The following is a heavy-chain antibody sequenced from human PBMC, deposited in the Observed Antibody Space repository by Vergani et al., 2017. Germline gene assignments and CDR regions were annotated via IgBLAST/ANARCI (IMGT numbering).Heavy chain of an antibody. CDR3: ARDLLVDTAMVGAFDI. V-gene: IGHV3-11*05. CDR1: GFTFSDYY. CDR2: ISSSSSYT. J-gene: IGHJ3*02. D-gene: IGHD5-18*01. Sequence: QVQLVESGGGLVKPGGSLRLSCAASGFTFSDYYMSWIRQAPGNVLGWVSYISSSSSYTNYADSVKGRFTIARDNAKNSLYLQMNSLRAEDTAVYYCARDLLVDTAMVGAFDIWGQGTMVTVSS.